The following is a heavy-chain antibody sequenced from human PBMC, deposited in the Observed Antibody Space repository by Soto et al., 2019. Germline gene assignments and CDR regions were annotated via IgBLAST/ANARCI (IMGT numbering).Heavy chain of an antibody. CDR3: ARDESIVRERWFDP. V-gene: IGHV3-74*01. CDR1: GFTFIGYW. D-gene: IGHD2-15*01. J-gene: IGHJ5*02. CDR2: SNNDGSDT. Sequence: EVQLVESGGGLVQPGGSLRLSFAASGFTFIGYWMHWVRQGPGKGLVWVSRSNNDGSDTTYADSVKGRFTISRDNDKNMLYLQMNSLRVDDTAVYYCARDESIVRERWFDPWGQGTLVTVSS.